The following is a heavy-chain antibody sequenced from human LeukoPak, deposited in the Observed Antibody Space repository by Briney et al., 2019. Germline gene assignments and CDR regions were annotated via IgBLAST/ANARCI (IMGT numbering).Heavy chain of an antibody. D-gene: IGHD2-21*01. J-gene: IGHJ4*02. CDR2: IYHSGST. CDR3: ARMGDPLWMFDY. CDR1: GYSISSGYY. V-gene: IGHV4-38-2*02. Sequence: SETLSLTCTVSGYSISSGYYWGWIRQPPGKGLEWIGSIYHSGSTYYNPSLKGRVTISVDTSKNQFSLKLSSVTAADTAVYYCARMGDPLWMFDYWGQGTLVTVSS.